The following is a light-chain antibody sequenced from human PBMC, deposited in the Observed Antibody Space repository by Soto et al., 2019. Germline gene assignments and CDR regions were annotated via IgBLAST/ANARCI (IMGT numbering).Light chain of an antibody. CDR1: SSDVGGYDY. J-gene: IGLJ1*01. Sequence: QSVLTQPASVSGSPGQSIAISCTGTSSDVGGYDYVSWYQQQPDKAPKLMIYEVTKRPSGVSNRFSGSKSGNTASLTISGLQSEDEADYYCSSHTSGSPRAFGTGTKVTVL. V-gene: IGLV2-14*01. CDR3: SSHTSGSPRA. CDR2: EVT.